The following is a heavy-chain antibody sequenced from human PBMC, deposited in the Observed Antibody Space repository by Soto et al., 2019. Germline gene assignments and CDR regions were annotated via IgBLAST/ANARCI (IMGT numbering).Heavy chain of an antibody. CDR3: ARAAATRLAFDI. D-gene: IGHD2-15*01. Sequence: QVQLVQSGAEVKKPGASVKVSCKASGYTFTSYYMHWVRQAPGQGLEWMGIINPSGGSTSYAQKFQGRVTMTRDTSTSTVYMELSSLRSDDTAVYYCARAAATRLAFDIWGQGTMVTVSS. CDR1: GYTFTSYY. J-gene: IGHJ3*02. CDR2: INPSGGST. V-gene: IGHV1-46*01.